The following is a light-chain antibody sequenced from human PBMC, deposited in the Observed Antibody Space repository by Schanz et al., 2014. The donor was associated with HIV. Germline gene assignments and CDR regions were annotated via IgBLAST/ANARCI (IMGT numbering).Light chain of an antibody. J-gene: IGKJ2*01. CDR2: AAS. CDR1: QSVSSN. Sequence: ETVLTQSPGTLSVSPGERATLSCRASQSVSSNLAWYQQKPGQAPTLLIYAASSRASGVPDRFSGSGSGADFTLTISGLEPEDFAVYYCQQRSDWPPLTFGQGTKLEIK. V-gene: IGKV3D-20*02. CDR3: QQRSDWPPLT.